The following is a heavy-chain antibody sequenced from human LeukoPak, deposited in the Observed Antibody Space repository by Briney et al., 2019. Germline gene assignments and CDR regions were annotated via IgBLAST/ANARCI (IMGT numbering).Heavy chain of an antibody. Sequence: GGSLRLPCAASGFTFSSYWMHWVRQAPGKGLVWVSRINSDGSSTSYADSVKGRFTTSRDNAKNTLYLQMNSLRAEDTAVYYCARARTNYYGSGSSTQTFDYWGQGTLVTVSS. CDR3: ARARTNYYGSGSSTQTFDY. CDR2: INSDGSST. V-gene: IGHV3-74*01. D-gene: IGHD3-10*01. J-gene: IGHJ4*02. CDR1: GFTFSSYW.